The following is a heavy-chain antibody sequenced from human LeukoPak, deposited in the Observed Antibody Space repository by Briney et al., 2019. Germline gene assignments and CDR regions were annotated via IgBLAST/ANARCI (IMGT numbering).Heavy chain of an antibody. V-gene: IGHV3-48*04. CDR2: ISSSSSTI. J-gene: IGHJ4*02. CDR3: ARVQDYGGQSRPMD. D-gene: IGHD4-23*01. Sequence: GGSLRLSCAASGFTFSSYSMNWVRQAPGKGLEWVSYISSSSSTIYYADSVKGRFTISRDNAKNSLYLQMNSLRAEDTAVYYCARVQDYGGQSRPMDWGQGTLVTVSS. CDR1: GFTFSSYS.